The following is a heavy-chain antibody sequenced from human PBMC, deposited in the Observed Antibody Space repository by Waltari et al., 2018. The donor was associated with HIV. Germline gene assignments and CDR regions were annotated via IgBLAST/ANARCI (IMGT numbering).Heavy chain of an antibody. J-gene: IGHJ6*02. D-gene: IGHD2-2*01. V-gene: IGHV1-18*01. Sequence: QVQLVQSGAEVKKPGPSVKVSCKASGYPLTSYGISWVRRAPVHWLEWMGWISAYNGNTNYAQKLQGRVTMTTETSTSTAYMELRSLRSDDTAVYYCARAPRDIVVVTPGGNGMDVWGQGTTVTVSS. CDR1: GYPLTSYG. CDR2: ISAYNGNT. CDR3: ARAPRDIVVVTPGGNGMDV.